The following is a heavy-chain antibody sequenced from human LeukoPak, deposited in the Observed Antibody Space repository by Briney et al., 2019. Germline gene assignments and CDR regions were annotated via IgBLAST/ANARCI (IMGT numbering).Heavy chain of an antibody. J-gene: IGHJ4*02. CDR1: GYTFTGYF. CDR3: ANEPMGSVSLVRGVMHY. D-gene: IGHD3-10*01. CDR2: INPNSGGT. Sequence: GASVKVSCKASGYTFTGYFMHWVRQAPGQGLEWMGWINPNSGGTNYAQKFLGWVTMTRDTSINTAYMEVSRLTSDDTAVYFCANEPMGSVSLVRGVMHYWGQGTLVTVSS. V-gene: IGHV1-2*04.